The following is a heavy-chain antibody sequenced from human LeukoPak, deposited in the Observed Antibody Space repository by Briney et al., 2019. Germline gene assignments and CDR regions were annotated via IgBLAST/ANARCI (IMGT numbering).Heavy chain of an antibody. D-gene: IGHD4-17*01. CDR2: IYHSGNT. CDR1: GGSISSSSYY. CDR3: ASTVTINWFDP. V-gene: IGHV4-39*07. J-gene: IGHJ5*02. Sequence: SETLSLTCTVSGGSISSSSYYWGWIRQPPGKGLEWIGNIYHSGNTYYNSSLKSRVTISVDTSKNQFSLRLTSVTAADTAVYYCASTVTINWFDPWGQGTLVTVSS.